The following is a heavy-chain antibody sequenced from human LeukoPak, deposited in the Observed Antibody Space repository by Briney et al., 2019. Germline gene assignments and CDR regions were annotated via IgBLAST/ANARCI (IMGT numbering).Heavy chain of an antibody. CDR3: ARGSLLYDSDSGDFGWAEYFQH. Sequence: RAGGSLRLSCAASGFTFSSYSMNWVRQAPGKGLEWVSYISSSSSTIYYADSVKGRFTISRDNAKNSLYLQMNSLRAEDTAVYYCARGSLLYDSDSGDFGWAEYFQHWGRGTLVTVSS. V-gene: IGHV3-48*01. J-gene: IGHJ1*01. CDR1: GFTFSSYS. CDR2: ISSSSSTI. D-gene: IGHD3-22*01.